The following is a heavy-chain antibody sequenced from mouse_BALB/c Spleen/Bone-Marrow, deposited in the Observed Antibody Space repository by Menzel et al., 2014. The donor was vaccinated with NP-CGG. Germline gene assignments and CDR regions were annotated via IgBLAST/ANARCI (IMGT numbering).Heavy chain of an antibody. CDR1: GYAFSSYW. V-gene: IGHV1-80*01. D-gene: IGHD2-4*01. CDR3: ARGDFDFEAWFTY. J-gene: IGHJ3*01. Sequence: QVQLKQSGAELVRPGSSVKISCKASGYAFSSYWMNWVQQRPGQGLEWIGQIYPGDGDINYNGKFKGKATLTADKSSGTAYMQFSSLTSEDSAVYFCARGDFDFEAWFTYWGQETLVTVSA. CDR2: IYPGDGDI.